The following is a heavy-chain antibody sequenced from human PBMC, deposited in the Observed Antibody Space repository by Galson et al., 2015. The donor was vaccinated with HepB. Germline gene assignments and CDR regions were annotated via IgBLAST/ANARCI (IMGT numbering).Heavy chain of an antibody. Sequence: SVKVSCKASGYTFTDYYIQRVRQAPGQGLEWMGWITPKRGDTNYAQTFKGRVTMTRDTSISTAYLEVSGLRSDDTAMYFCARDDGYNSGWGYWGQGTLVTVSS. CDR3: ARDDGYNSGWGY. V-gene: IGHV1-2*02. CDR2: ITPKRGDT. J-gene: IGHJ4*02. D-gene: IGHD6-19*01. CDR1: GYTFTDYY.